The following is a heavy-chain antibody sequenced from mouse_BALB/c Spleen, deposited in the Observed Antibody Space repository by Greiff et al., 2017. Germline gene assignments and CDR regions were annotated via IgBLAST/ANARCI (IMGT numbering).Heavy chain of an antibody. CDR3: ARDREYGNFDY. CDR1: GFTFTDYY. Sequence: EVQLVESGGGLVQPGGSLRLSCATSGFTFTDYYMSWVRQPPGKALEWLGFIRNKANGYTTEYSASVKGRFTISRDNSQSILYLQMNTLRAEDSATYYCARDREYGNFDYWGQGTTLTVSS. CDR2: IRNKANGYTT. D-gene: IGHD2-10*02. V-gene: IGHV7-3*02. J-gene: IGHJ2*01.